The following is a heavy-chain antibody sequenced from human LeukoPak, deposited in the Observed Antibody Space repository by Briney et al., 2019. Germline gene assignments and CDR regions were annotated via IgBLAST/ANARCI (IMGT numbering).Heavy chain of an antibody. CDR2: IYYSGST. J-gene: IGHJ4*02. D-gene: IGHD5-24*01. CDR3: ARGTRDGSAFDY. V-gene: IGHV4-39*07. Sequence: TTSETLSLTCTVSGGSISSSSYYWGWIRQPPGKGLEWIGSIYYSGSTYYNPSLKSRVTISVDTSKNQFSLKLSSVTAADTAVYYCARGTRDGSAFDYWGQGTLVTVSS. CDR1: GGSISSSSYY.